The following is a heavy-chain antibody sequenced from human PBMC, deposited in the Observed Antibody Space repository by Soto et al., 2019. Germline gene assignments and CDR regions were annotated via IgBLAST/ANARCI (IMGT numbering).Heavy chain of an antibody. CDR3: ARDGNMDFWSGHRGDYYYYGMDV. V-gene: IGHV4-31*03. D-gene: IGHD3-3*01. J-gene: IGHJ6*02. CDR2: IYYSGST. CDR1: GGSISSGGYY. Sequence: SETLSLTCTVSGGSISSGGYYWSWIRQHPGKGLEWIGYIYYSGSTYYNPSLKRRVTISVDTSKNQFSLKLSSVTAADTAVYYCARDGNMDFWSGHRGDYYYYGMDVWGQGTTVTVSS.